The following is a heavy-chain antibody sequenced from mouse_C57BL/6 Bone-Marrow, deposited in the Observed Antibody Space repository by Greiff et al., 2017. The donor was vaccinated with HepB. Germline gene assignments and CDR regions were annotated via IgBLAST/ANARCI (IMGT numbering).Heavy chain of an antibody. J-gene: IGHJ1*03. CDR1: GYTFTSYW. D-gene: IGHD1-1*01. V-gene: IGHV1-61*01. CDR2: IYPSDSET. Sequence: QVQLQQPGAELVRPGSSVKLSCKASGYTFTSYWMDWVKQRPGQGLEWIGNIYPSDSETHYNQKFKDKATLTVDKSSSTAYMQLSSLTSEDSAVYYCARRRYDGSSYRYWEFDVWGTGTTVTVSS. CDR3: ARRRYDGSSYRYWEFDV.